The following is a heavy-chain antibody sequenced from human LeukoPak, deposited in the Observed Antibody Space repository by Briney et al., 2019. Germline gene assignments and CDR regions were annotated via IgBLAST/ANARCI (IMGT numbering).Heavy chain of an antibody. CDR3: ARDHTTLTGHIQYFDP. CDR2: IYHSGGST. V-gene: IGHV4-38-2*02. J-gene: IGHJ5*02. Sequence: SETLSLTCTVSNYSISSSHYWGWIRQSPGKGLEWIGSIYHSGGSTFYNPSLESRITISVDTSKNQFSLKLNSVTAADTAVYYCARDHTTLTGHIQYFDPWGQGTLFTVSS. D-gene: IGHD1-20*01. CDR1: NYSISSSHY.